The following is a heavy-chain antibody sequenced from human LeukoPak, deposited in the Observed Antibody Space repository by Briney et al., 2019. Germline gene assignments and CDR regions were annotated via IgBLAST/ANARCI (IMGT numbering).Heavy chain of an antibody. D-gene: IGHD3-3*01. J-gene: IGHJ4*02. CDR2: ITSSSTDI. CDR3: ARNRGGEYWSGSDY. Sequence: GGSLRLSCVVSGFTFSSYNMNWVRQAPGKGLEWVSSITSSSTDIYYADSMKGRFTISRDNSKNSVYLQMNSLRAEDTAVYYCARNRGGEYWSGSDYWGQGTLVTVSS. V-gene: IGHV3-21*01. CDR1: GFTFSSYN.